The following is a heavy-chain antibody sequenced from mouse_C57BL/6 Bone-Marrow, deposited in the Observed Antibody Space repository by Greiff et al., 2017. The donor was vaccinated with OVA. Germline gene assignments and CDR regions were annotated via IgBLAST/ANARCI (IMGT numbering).Heavy chain of an antibody. J-gene: IGHJ3*01. CDR2: INPNNGGT. CDR1: GYTFTDYY. D-gene: IGHD4-1*01. CDR3: ARCDGPNFLFAY. V-gene: IGHV1-26*01. Sequence: EVQLQQSGPELVKPGASVKISCKASGYTFTDYYMNWVKQSHGKSLEWIGDINPNNGGTSYNQKFKGKATLTVDKSSSTAYMELRSLTSEDSAVYYCARCDGPNFLFAYWGQGTLVTVSA.